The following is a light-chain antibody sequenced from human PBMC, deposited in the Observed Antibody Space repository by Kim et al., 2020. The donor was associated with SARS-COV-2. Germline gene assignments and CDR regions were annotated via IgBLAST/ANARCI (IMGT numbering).Light chain of an antibody. Sequence: GKLINISSTGTSSDVGGYNYVSWYQQHTGKAPKLMIYDVSKRPSGVPDRFSGSKSGNTASLTISGLQAEDEADYYCCSYAGSYTLVFGGGTQLTVL. V-gene: IGLV2-11*01. CDR1: SSDVGGYNY. CDR2: DVS. J-gene: IGLJ2*01. CDR3: CSYAGSYTLV.